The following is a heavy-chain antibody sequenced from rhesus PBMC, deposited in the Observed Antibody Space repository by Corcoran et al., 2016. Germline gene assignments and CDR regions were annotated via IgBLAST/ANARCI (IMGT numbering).Heavy chain of an antibody. Sequence: EVQLAESGGGLVQPGGSLRLSCAASGFTFSGYEMHWVRQAPGKGLESVSVIGGDSNYTHYSGSVEGRVTISREHAKNSLTLQMNSRRAEDTAVYYCARRGVTTFAFDFWGQGLRVTVSS. J-gene: IGHJ3*01. V-gene: IGHV3-115*02. CDR2: IGGDSNYT. CDR1: GFTFSGYE. CDR3: ARRGVTTFAFDF. D-gene: IGHD1-14*01.